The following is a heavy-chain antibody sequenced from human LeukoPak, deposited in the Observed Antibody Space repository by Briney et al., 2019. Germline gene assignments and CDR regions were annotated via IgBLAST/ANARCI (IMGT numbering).Heavy chain of an antibody. CDR2: IRNDGSNK. CDR1: GFTLNTFG. CDR3: AKWHASSSTDLCY. D-gene: IGHD6-6*01. V-gene: IGHV3-30*02. Sequence: GGSLRLSCSTSGFTLNTFGMHWVRQAPGKGLEWVAFIRNDGSNKYYADSVSGRFIISRDNSKNTLYLQMNGLRAEDTALYYCAKWHASSSTDLCYWGQGTLVTVSS. J-gene: IGHJ4*02.